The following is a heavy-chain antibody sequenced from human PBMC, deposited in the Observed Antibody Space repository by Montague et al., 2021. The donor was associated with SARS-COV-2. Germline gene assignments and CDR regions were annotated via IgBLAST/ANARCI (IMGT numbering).Heavy chain of an antibody. V-gene: IGHV4-39*01. CDR2: IYNSGTT. CDR3: ARHRNYGDHSLDNWFHP. CDR1: GDSTSCPNCY. D-gene: IGHD4-17*01. J-gene: IGHJ5*02. Sequence: SETLSLTCTVSGDSTSCPNCYWDWIRPPPGKVLDWIGTIYNSGTTYYNPSLKSRLTISIDTSKNHFSLKLSSVTAADTAVYYCARHRNYGDHSLDNWFHPWGQGTLVTVSS.